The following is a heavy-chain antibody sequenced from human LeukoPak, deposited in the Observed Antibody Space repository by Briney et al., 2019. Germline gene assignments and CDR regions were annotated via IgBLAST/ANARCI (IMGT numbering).Heavy chain of an antibody. CDR3: TTDWAPTRTSGRPFDY. CDR1: GFTFSSYG. CDR2: ISYDGSNK. D-gene: IGHD3-10*01. V-gene: IGHV3-33*05. Sequence: GGSLRLSCTASGFTFSSYGMHWVRQAPGKGLEWVAVISYDGSNKYYADSVKGRFTISRDNSKNTLYLQMNSLKTEDTAVYYCTTDWAPTRTSGRPFDYWGQGTLVTVSS. J-gene: IGHJ4*02.